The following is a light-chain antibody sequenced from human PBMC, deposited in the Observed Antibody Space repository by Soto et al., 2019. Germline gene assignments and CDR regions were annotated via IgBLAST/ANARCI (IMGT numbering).Light chain of an antibody. J-gene: IGLJ2*01. CDR1: SSDVGGYNS. Sequence: QTVVTQPASVSGSPGQSITISCTGTSSDVGGYNSVSWYQHHPGKAPKLMIYEVSNRPSGVSNRFSGSKSGNTASLIISGLQAEDEADYYCSSYISSSTVFGGGTQLTVL. V-gene: IGLV2-14*01. CDR2: EVS. CDR3: SSYISSSTV.